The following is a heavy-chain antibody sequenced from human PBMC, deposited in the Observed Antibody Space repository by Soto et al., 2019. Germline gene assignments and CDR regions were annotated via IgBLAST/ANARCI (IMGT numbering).Heavy chain of an antibody. V-gene: IGHV1-18*04. CDR3: ARDVLAAAGTGWFDP. D-gene: IGHD6-13*01. CDR1: GYTFTSYG. CDR2: ISAYNGNT. Sequence: ASVKVSCKASGYTFTSYGISWVRQAPGQGLEWMGWISAYNGNTNYAQKLQGRVTMTTDTSTSTAYMELRSLRSDDTAVYYCARDVLAAAGTGWFDPWGQGTLVTSPQ. J-gene: IGHJ5*02.